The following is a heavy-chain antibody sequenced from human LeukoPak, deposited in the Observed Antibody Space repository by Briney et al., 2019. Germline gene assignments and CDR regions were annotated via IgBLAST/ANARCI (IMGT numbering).Heavy chain of an antibody. CDR1: GFTINTNY. CDR3: AREIGYYFDSDDSRLRGRLDV. V-gene: IGHV3-53*01. J-gene: IGHJ6*04. CDR2: IYLGGVT. Sequence: GGSLRLSCAASGFTINTNYMNWVRQAPGRGLEWLSVIYLGGVTKYAESVKGRFTVSRDIAKNTVYLEMNDLRAEDTALYYCAREIGYYFDSDDSRLRGRLDVWGKGTSVTVSS. D-gene: IGHD3-22*01.